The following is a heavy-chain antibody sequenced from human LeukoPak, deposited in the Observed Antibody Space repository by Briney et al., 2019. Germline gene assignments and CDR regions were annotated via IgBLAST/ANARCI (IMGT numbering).Heavy chain of an antibody. CDR3: AKTRGSGPFDY. V-gene: IGHV3-30*04. CDR2: ISYDGSNK. J-gene: IGHJ4*02. D-gene: IGHD3-10*01. Sequence: GGSLRLSCAASGFTFSSYTMHWVRQAPGKGLEWVAVISYDGSNKYYADSVKGRFTISRDNSKNTLYLQMNNLRAEDTAVYYCAKTRGSGPFDYWGQGTLVTVSS. CDR1: GFTFSSYT.